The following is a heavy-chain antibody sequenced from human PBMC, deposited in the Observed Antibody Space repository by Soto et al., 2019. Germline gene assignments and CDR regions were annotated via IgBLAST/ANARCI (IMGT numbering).Heavy chain of an antibody. CDR2: IYYSGST. V-gene: IGHV4-59*08. CDR1: GGXFSSYY. D-gene: IGHD1-26*01. Sequence: PSETLSLTCAVYGGXFSSYYWSWISQPPGKGLEWIGYIYYSGSTNYNPSLKSRVTISVDTSKNQFSLKLSSVTAAATAVYYCAIQEVGGSYVYTFDPWGQGALVTVS. CDR3: AIQEVGGSYVYTFDP. J-gene: IGHJ5*02.